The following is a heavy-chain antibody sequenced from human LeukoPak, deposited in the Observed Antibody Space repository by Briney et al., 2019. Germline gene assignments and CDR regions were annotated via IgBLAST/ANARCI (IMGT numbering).Heavy chain of an antibody. CDR2: IKQDGSEK. J-gene: IGHJ6*02. V-gene: IGHV3-7*01. Sequence: GGSLRLSCEASGITFRSYGMSWVRQAPGKGLEWMANIKQDGSEKYYVDSVKGRFTISRDNAKNSLYLQMNSLRAEDTAVYYCAREATVTTYYYYGMDVWGQGTTVTVSS. CDR3: AREATVTTYYYYGMDV. D-gene: IGHD4-17*01. CDR1: GITFRSYG.